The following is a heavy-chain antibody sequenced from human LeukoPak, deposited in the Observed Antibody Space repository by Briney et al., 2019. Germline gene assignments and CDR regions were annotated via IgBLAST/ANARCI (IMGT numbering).Heavy chain of an antibody. CDR1: GFTFSTYI. CDR3: ARGRIEGRSMMGDD. V-gene: IGHV3-33*01. CDR2: IWNDA. Sequence: GGSLRLSCAASGFTFSTYIMHWVRQAPGKGLEWVAFIWNDAHYANSVKGRFTISRDISKNTLYLQMSSLRAEDTALYYCARGRIEGRSMMGDDWGQGTLVTVSS. J-gene: IGHJ4*02. D-gene: IGHD3-22*01.